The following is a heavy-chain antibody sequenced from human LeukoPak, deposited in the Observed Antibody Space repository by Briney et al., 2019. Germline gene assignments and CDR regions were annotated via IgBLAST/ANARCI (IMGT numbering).Heavy chain of an antibody. CDR2: IYHSGST. D-gene: IGHD3-10*01. Sequence: SETLSLTCTVSGYSISSGYYWGWIRQPPGKGLEWIGSIYHSGSTYYNPSLKSRVTISVDTSKNQFSLKLSSVTAADTAVYYCARRLGRKFGERFYYYHYMDVWGKGATVTISS. J-gene: IGHJ6*03. CDR3: ARRLGRKFGERFYYYHYMDV. V-gene: IGHV4-38-2*02. CDR1: GYSISSGYY.